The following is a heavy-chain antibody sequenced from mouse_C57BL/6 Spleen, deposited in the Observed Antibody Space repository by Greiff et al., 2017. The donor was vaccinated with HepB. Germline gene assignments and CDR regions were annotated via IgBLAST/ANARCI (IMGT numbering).Heavy chain of an antibody. CDR3: ARIGDYYGSSYGYFDV. Sequence: QVTLKVSGPGILQPSQTLSLTCSFSGFSLSTSGMGVGWIRQPSGKGLEWLAHIWWDDDKYYNPALKSRLTISKDTSKNQVFLKIANVDTADTATYYCARIGDYYGSSYGYFDVWGTGTTVTVSS. J-gene: IGHJ1*03. V-gene: IGHV8-8*01. CDR1: GFSLSTSGMG. CDR2: IWWDDDK. D-gene: IGHD1-1*01.